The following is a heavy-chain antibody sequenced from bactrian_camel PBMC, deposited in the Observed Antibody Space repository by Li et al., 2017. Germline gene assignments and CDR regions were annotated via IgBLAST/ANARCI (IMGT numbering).Heavy chain of an antibody. J-gene: IGHJ4*01. CDR1: GITEGTNC. V-gene: IGHV3S1*01. CDR2: IMILGATT. CDR3: AKAMEQTWQFDY. D-gene: IGHD3*01. Sequence: HVQLVESGGGSVQAGGSLRLSCEVSGITEGTNCIGWFRQAPGKEREGVAAIMILGATTYYADSVKGRFTISQDNAKNTVYLQMNSLKIEDTAMYYCAKAMEQTWQFDYWGQGTQVTVS.